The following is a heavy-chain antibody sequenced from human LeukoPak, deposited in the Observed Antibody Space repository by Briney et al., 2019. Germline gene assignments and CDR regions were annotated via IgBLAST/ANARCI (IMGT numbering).Heavy chain of an antibody. CDR1: GGSISPYY. CDR2: ISYSGST. D-gene: IGHD6-19*01. CDR3: ARDGSGTGWYASDY. V-gene: IGHV4-59*01. Sequence: SETLSLTCTVSGGSISPYYWSWIWQPPGKGLEWIGYISYSGSTNYNPSLKSRVTISVDTSKNQFSLKLTSVTAADTAVYYCARDGSGTGWYASDYWGQGTLVTVSS. J-gene: IGHJ4*02.